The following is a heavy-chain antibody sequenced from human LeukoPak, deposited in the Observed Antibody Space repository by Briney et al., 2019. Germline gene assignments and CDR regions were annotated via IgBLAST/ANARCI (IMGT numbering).Heavy chain of an antibody. CDR3: ARDGAGRSFYY. J-gene: IGHJ4*02. D-gene: IGHD6-13*01. V-gene: IGHV4-59*01. CDR1: GGSFNSGY. Sequence: MSSETLSLTCTVSGGSFNSGYWSWLRQPPGKGLEWIGYIYYSGNTNYNPSLKGRVTISLDTSNNLFSLRLSSVTAADTAIYYCARDGAGRSFYYWGQGTLVTVSS. CDR2: IYYSGNT.